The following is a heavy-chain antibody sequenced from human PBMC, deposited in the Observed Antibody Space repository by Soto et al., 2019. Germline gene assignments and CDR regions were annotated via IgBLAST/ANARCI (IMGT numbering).Heavy chain of an antibody. CDR3: AREYTYGSNFFDC. J-gene: IGHJ4*02. CDR1: GGSISSAAYY. V-gene: IGHV4-31*03. D-gene: IGHD5-18*01. CDR2: ISHSGST. Sequence: SETLSLTCTVSGGSISSAAYYWSWIRQHPGKGLEWIGYISHSGSTYYTPSPKSRVIISADTSKNQFSLNLTSVTAADTAVYYCAREYTYGSNFFDCWGQGALVTVSS.